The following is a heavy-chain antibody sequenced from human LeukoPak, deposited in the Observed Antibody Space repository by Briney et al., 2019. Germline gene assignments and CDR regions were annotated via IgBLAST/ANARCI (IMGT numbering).Heavy chain of an antibody. CDR1: GGSISSYY. J-gene: IGHJ5*02. CDR2: IYYSGST. V-gene: IGHV4-59*01. Sequence: SETLSLTCTVSGGSISSYYWSGIRQPPGRGLEWIGYIYYSGSTNYNPSLKSRVTISVDSSKNQFSLKLSSVTAADTAVYYCARESPSGQINYYGSGPAQGFDPWGQGTLVTVSS. D-gene: IGHD3-10*01. CDR3: ARESPSGQINYYGSGPAQGFDP.